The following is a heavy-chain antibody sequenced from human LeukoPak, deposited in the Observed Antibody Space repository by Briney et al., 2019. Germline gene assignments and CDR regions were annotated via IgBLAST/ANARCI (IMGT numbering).Heavy chain of an antibody. D-gene: IGHD6-13*01. CDR1: GYSISSGYY. J-gene: IGHJ3*02. V-gene: IGHV4-38-2*01. CDR3: ASEAGDAFDI. CDR2: IYHSGST. Sequence: SETLSLTCAVSGYSISSGYYWGWIRQPPGKGLEWIGSIYHSGSTYYNPSLKSRVTISVDTSKNQFSLKLCSVTAADTAVYYCASEAGDAFDIWGQGTMVTVSS.